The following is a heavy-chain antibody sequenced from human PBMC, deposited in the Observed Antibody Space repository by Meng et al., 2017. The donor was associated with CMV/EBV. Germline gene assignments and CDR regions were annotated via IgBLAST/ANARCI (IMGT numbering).Heavy chain of an antibody. D-gene: IGHD3-10*01. CDR2: INPNSGGT. V-gene: IGHV1-2*02. J-gene: IGHJ6*02. CDR3: ARDFANEGVYHYDYYYGMDV. CDR1: GYTFTGYY. Sequence: ASVKVSCKASGYTFTGYYMHWVRQAPGQGLEWMGWINPNSGGTNYAQKFQGRVTMTRDTSISTAYMELSRLRSDDTAVYYCARDFANEGVYHYDYYYGMDVWGQGTTVTVSS.